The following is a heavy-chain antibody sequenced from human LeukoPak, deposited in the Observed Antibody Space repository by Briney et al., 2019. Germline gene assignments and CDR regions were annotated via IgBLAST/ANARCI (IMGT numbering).Heavy chain of an antibody. CDR2: ISGSGGST. CDR1: GFTFFSYP. Sequence: GGSLRLSCAASGFTFFSYPMNWVRQAPGKGLEWVSAISGSGGSTYYADSVKGRLTISRDNPKHTLYLQMNSLRAEDTAVYYCARDGEPRLDWYFDPWGRGTLVTVSS. J-gene: IGHJ2*01. V-gene: IGHV3-23*01. CDR3: ARDGEPRLDWYFDP. D-gene: IGHD2-21*01.